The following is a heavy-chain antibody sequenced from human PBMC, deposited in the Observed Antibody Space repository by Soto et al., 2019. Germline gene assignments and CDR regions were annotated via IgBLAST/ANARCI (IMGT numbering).Heavy chain of an antibody. CDR1: GYTFTSYA. CDR2: INAGNGNT. J-gene: IGHJ5*02. V-gene: IGHV1-3*01. Sequence: VASVKVSCKASGYTFTSYAMHWVRQAPGQRLEWMGWINAGNGNTKYSQKFQGRVTITRDTSASTAYMELSSLRSEDTAVYYCARGLDSIAAAAVYWFDPWGQGTLVTVSS. D-gene: IGHD6-13*01. CDR3: ARGLDSIAAAAVYWFDP.